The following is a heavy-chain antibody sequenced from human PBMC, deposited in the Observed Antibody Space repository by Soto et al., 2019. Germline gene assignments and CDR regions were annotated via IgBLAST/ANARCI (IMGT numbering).Heavy chain of an antibody. Sequence: PGESLKISCTGSGNSFTSYWIGWVRQMPGKGLEWMGIIYLGDPNTRYSPTFQGQVTISADRSISTAYLQWSSLKASDTAMYYCARQEYCSSTSCYKVDSWRQGSL. J-gene: IGHJ4*02. CDR1: GNSFTSYW. CDR3: ARQEYCSSTSCYKVDS. CDR2: IYLGDPNT. V-gene: IGHV5-51*01. D-gene: IGHD2-2*02.